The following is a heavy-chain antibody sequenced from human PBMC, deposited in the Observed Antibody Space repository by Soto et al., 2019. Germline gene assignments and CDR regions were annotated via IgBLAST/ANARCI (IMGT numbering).Heavy chain of an antibody. J-gene: IGHJ6*01. CDR2: INHSGST. V-gene: IGHV4-34*01. CDR1: GSPSIGYC. Sequence: ALDGSPSIGYCWSWISPKKEKGVEWIGEINHSGSTNYNPSLKRRVTISVDTSKNQFSLKLSPVTAADTAVYYFVCGQLVTACDGVFQCRHFWGPGTPV. CDR3: VCGQLVTACDGVFQCRHF. D-gene: IGHD6-13*01.